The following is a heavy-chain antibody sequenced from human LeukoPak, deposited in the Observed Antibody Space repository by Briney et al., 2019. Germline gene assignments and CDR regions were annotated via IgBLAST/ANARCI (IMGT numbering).Heavy chain of an antibody. V-gene: IGHV4-34*01. CDR1: GGSFSCYY. CDR3: ARVPPAVMVPPGFDY. Sequence: PSETLSLTCAVYGGSFSCYYWSWIRQPPGKGLEGIGEINHSGSTNYNPSLKRRVTISVDTSKNQFSLKLSSVTAADTAVYYCARVPPAVMVPPGFDYWGQGTLVTVSS. J-gene: IGHJ4*02. D-gene: IGHD4-23*01. CDR2: INHSGST.